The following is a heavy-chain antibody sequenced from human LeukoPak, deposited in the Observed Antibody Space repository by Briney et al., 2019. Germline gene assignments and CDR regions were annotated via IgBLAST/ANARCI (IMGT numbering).Heavy chain of an antibody. CDR3: AKGAPALLLSQRWFDP. CDR2: ISGSGGST. CDR1: GFTFSSYA. D-gene: IGHD1-26*01. Sequence: GGSLRLPCAASGFTFSSYAMSWVRQAPGKGLEWVSAISGSGGSTYYADSVKGRFTISRDNSKNTLYLQMNSLRAEDTAVYYCAKGAPALLLSQRWFDPWGQGTLVTVSS. J-gene: IGHJ5*02. V-gene: IGHV3-23*01.